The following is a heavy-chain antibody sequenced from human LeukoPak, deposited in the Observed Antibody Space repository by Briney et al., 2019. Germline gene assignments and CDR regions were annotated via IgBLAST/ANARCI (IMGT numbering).Heavy chain of an antibody. J-gene: IGHJ3*02. Sequence: ASVKVSCKASGYTFTGYYMHWVRQAPGQGLEWMGWINPNSGGTNYAQKFQGRVTMTRDTSISTAYMELSRLRSDDTAVYYCARVPADGANGTPMGDAFDIWGQGTMVTVSS. CDR1: GYTFTGYY. D-gene: IGHD4/OR15-4a*01. CDR2: INPNSGGT. V-gene: IGHV1-2*02. CDR3: ARVPADGANGTPMGDAFDI.